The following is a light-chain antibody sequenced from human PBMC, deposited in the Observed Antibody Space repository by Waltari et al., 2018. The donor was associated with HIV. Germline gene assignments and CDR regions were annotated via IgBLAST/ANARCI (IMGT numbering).Light chain of an antibody. J-gene: IGLJ2*01. CDR2: EVS. CDR1: SSDVGGYNY. CDR3: SSYTSSSTSVV. V-gene: IGLV2-14*01. Sequence: QSALTQPASVSGSPGQSITISCTGTSSDVGGYNYVSWYQQHPGKAPKLMIYEVSNRPSGVSNRFSGSKSGNTACLTISGLQAEDEADYYCSSYTSSSTSVVFGGGTKLTVL.